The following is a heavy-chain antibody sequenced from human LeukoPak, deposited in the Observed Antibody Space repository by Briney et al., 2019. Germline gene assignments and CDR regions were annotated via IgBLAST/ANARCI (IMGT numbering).Heavy chain of an antibody. J-gene: IGHJ6*02. Sequence: GGSLRLSCAASGFAFSNYNFYWVRQAPGKGLEWVSSISSTSSYIYYADSMKGRFTISRDNAKNSLYLQMNSLRAEDTAVYYCARALWSGPVYYGMDVWGQGTTVTVSS. CDR2: ISSTSSYI. D-gene: IGHD3-10*01. CDR3: ARALWSGPVYYGMDV. CDR1: GFAFSNYN. V-gene: IGHV3-21*01.